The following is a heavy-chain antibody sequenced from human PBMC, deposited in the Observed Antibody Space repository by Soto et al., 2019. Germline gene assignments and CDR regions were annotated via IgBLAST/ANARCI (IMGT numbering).Heavy chain of an antibody. CDR1: GGSFSGYY. CDR2: INHSGST. Sequence: SETLSLTCAVYGGSFSGYYWSWIRQPPGKGLEWIGEINHSGSTNYNPSLKSRVTISVDTSKNQFSLKLSSVTAADTAVYYCARLSTYYDFWSGYHTAAYWGQGTLVTV. D-gene: IGHD3-3*01. J-gene: IGHJ4*02. CDR3: ARLSTYYDFWSGYHTAAY. V-gene: IGHV4-34*01.